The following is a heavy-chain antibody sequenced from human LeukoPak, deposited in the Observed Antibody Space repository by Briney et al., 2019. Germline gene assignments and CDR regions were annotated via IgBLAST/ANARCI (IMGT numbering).Heavy chain of an antibody. CDR1: RVSFSGYY. J-gene: IGHJ6*02. V-gene: IGHV4-34*01. D-gene: IGHD3-10*01. Sequence: SETLSLTCALYRVSFSGYYWSWIRQPPGKGLEWIGEINHSGSTNYNPSLKSRVTISVDTSKNQFSLKLSSVTAADTAVYYCARSRRVYGGGRRYYYCMDAWGQGTTVTVSS. CDR3: ARSRRVYGGGRRYYYCMDA. CDR2: INHSGST.